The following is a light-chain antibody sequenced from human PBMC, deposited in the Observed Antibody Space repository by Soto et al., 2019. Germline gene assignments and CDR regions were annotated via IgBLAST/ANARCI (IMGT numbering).Light chain of an antibody. CDR3: CSYAGGSTYV. V-gene: IGLV2-23*01. CDR2: EGT. CDR1: SSDVGSYNL. J-gene: IGLJ1*01. Sequence: SVLTPPGSVSGYPGVSITISSTGTSSDVGSYNLVSWYQHHPGKAPKFMIYEGTKRPSGVSSRFSGSKSGNTASLTISGLQAEDEAYYYCCSYAGGSTYVFGTGTKV.